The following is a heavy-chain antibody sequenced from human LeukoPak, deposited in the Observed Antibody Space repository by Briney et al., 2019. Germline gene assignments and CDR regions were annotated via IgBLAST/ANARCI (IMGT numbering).Heavy chain of an antibody. D-gene: IGHD6-19*01. CDR1: GYSISSGYY. CDR3: ARKYSSGWYIDY. J-gene: IGHJ4*02. CDR2: IYHSGST. V-gene: IGHV4-38-2*02. Sequence: PSETLSLTCTVSGYSISSGYYWGWIRQPPGKGLEWIGSIYHSGSTYYNPSLKSRVTISVDTSKNQFSLKLSSVTAADTAVYYCARKYSSGWYIDYWGQGTLVTVSS.